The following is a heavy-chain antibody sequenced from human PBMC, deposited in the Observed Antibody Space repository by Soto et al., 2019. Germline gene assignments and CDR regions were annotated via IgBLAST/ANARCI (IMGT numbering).Heavy chain of an antibody. CDR1: GGSISSYY. V-gene: IGHV4-59*01. D-gene: IGHD1-7*01. Sequence: SETLSLTCTVSGGSISSYYWSWIRQPPGKGLEWIGYIYYGGSTNYNPSLKSRVTISVDTSKNQFSLKLSSVTAADTAVYYCARGATGTTYGVSDYWGQGTLVTVSS. J-gene: IGHJ4*02. CDR2: IYYGGST. CDR3: ARGATGTTYGVSDY.